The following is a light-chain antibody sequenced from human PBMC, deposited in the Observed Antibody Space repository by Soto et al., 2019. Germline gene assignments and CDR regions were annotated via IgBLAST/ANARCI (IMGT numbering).Light chain of an antibody. CDR3: GTWDSTLSAYV. V-gene: IGLV1-51*01. Sequence: QLVLTQPPSVSAAPGQKVTISCSGSTFNIGNNFVSWCQQLPGTAPKVLIYDNNQRPSGIPDRFSASKSGTSATLVITGLQTGDEAVYYCGTWDSTLSAYVFGTGTKLTVL. CDR2: DNN. CDR1: TFNIGNNF. J-gene: IGLJ1*01.